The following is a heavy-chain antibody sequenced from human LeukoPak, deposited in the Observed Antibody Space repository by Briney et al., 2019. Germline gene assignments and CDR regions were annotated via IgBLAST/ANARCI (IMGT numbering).Heavy chain of an antibody. CDR2: ISYDESNK. V-gene: IGHV3-30-3*01. CDR1: GFTFSSYA. D-gene: IGHD2-15*01. CDR3: ARDSGGGSFDP. Sequence: PGGSLRLSCAASGFTFSSYAMSWVRQAPGKGLEWVALISYDESNKFYSDSVKGRFTISRDIANNTVYLQMNSLRPDDTAVYYCARDSGGGSFDPWGQGTLVTVSS. J-gene: IGHJ5*02.